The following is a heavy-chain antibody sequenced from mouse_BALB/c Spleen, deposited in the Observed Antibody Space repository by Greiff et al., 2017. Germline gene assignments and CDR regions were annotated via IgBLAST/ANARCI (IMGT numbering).Heavy chain of an antibody. J-gene: IGHJ2*01. V-gene: IGHV1-7*01. D-gene: IGHD3-3*01. CDR1: GYTFTSYW. Sequence: QVQLQQSGAELAKPGASVKMSCKASGYTFTSYWMHWVKQRPGQGLEWIGYINPSTGYTEYNQKFKDKATLTADKSSSTAYMQLSSLTSEDSAVYYCARNRASLEGWAPDYWGQGTTLTVSS. CDR2: INPSTGYT. CDR3: ARNRASLEGWAPDY.